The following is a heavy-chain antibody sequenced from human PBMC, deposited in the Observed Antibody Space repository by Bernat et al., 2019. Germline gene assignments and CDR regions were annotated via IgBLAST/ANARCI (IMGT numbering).Heavy chain of an antibody. D-gene: IGHD1-1*01. CDR2: IKSEGTDK. CDR3: ATIQDWKFEY. J-gene: IGHJ4*02. V-gene: IGHV3-7*03. CDR1: GLTFRNYW. Sequence: EVQLVESGGGLVQPGGSLRLSCAASGLTFRNYWMSWVRQAPGKGLEWVANIKSEGTDKFYVDSVEGRFSICRDNARNSLFLQMTSLRAEDTAFYYCATIQDWKFEYWGPGTLVTVSS.